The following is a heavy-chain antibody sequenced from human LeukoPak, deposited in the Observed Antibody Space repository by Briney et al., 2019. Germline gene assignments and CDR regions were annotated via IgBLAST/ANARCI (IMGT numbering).Heavy chain of an antibody. CDR1: GGSISSGDYY. CDR2: IYYSGST. V-gene: IGHV4-30-4*01. D-gene: IGHD1-26*01. CDR3: ARARYTGSYSLFDC. J-gene: IGHJ4*02. Sequence: SETLSLTCTVSGGSISSGDYYWSWIRQPPGKGLEWIGYIYYSGSTYYEPSLKSRVTMSVDTSKNQFSLRLTSVTAADTAVYYCARARYTGSYSLFDCWGQGTLVTVSS.